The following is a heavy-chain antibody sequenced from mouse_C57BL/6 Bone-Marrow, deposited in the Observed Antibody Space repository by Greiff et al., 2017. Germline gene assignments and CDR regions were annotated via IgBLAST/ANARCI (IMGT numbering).Heavy chain of an antibody. J-gene: IGHJ4*01. Sequence: QVQLKESGPELVKPGASVKISCKASGYTFTDYYINWVKQRPGQGLEWIGWIYPGSGNTKYNEQFKGKATLPVDTSSSTAYMQLSSLTSEDSAVYFCARRDFYYAMDYWGKGTSVTVSS. CDR1: GYTFTDYY. CDR3: ARRDFYYAMDY. CDR2: IYPGSGNT. V-gene: IGHV1-84*01. D-gene: IGHD3-3*01.